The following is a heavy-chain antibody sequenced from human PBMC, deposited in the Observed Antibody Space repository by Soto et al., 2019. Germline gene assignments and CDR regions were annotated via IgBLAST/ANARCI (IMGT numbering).Heavy chain of an antibody. J-gene: IGHJ3*02. Sequence: QVQLQESGPGLVKPSQTLSLTCTVSGGSISSGGYYWSWIRQHPGKGLEWIGYIYYSGSTYYNPSLKSRVTISVDTSKNQFSLKLSSVTAADTAVYYCARLPDIVVVPAANDAFDIWGQGTMVTVSS. V-gene: IGHV4-31*03. D-gene: IGHD2-2*01. CDR2: IYYSGST. CDR1: GGSISSGGYY. CDR3: ARLPDIVVVPAANDAFDI.